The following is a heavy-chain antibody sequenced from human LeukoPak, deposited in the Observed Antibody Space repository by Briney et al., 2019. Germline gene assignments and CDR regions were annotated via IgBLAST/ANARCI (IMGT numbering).Heavy chain of an antibody. Sequence: PGGTLRLSRAASGFTFINYGMIWVRRAPGKGLEWVSAITGTGGATYYPDSVKGRFSISRDNSKNTLYLQMSSLRAEDTAIYYCAKFSNYYGSGSLDYWGQGTLVTVSS. V-gene: IGHV3-23*01. D-gene: IGHD3-10*01. CDR3: AKFSNYYGSGSLDY. CDR2: ITGTGGAT. CDR1: GFTFINYG. J-gene: IGHJ4*02.